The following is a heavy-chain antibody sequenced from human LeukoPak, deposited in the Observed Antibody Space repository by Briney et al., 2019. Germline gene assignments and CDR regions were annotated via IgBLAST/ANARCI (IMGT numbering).Heavy chain of an antibody. CDR2: IYYSGST. CDR3: ARGLGYDSSGYD. Sequence: SETLSLTCTVSGGSISSYYWSWIRQPPGKGLEWIGYIYYSGSTNYNPSLKSRVTISVDTSKNQLSLKLSSVTAADTAVYYCARGLGYDSSGYDWGQGTLVTVSS. V-gene: IGHV4-59*01. J-gene: IGHJ4*02. D-gene: IGHD3-22*01. CDR1: GGSISSYY.